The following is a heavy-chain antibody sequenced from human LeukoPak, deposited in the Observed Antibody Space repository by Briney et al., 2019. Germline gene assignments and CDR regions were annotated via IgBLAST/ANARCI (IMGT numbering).Heavy chain of an antibody. D-gene: IGHD2-21*02. CDR3: AKEVYCGRDCYNPGYGVDV. Sequence: LPGGSLRLSCAASRFTFSSSAMSWVRQAPGKGLEWVAAISGSGGRTYYAESVKGRFTISRDNSKNTLSLQMNSLRDEDTATYDCAKEVYCGRDCYNPGYGVDVWGQGTTVTVSS. CDR2: ISGSGGRT. J-gene: IGHJ6*02. V-gene: IGHV3-23*01. CDR1: RFTFSSSA.